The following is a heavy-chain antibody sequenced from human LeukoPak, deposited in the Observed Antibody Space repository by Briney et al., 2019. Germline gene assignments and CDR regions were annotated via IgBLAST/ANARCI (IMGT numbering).Heavy chain of an antibody. CDR2: IASDGSST. V-gene: IGHV3-74*01. Sequence: GGSLRLSCVASGFTFSSYWMNWVRQAPGKGLVWVSRIASDGSSTTYADSVKGRFSISRDNAKNTLYLQMNSLRVEDTAVYYCARGRPHGNDYWGQGTLVTASS. CDR3: ARGRPHGNDY. CDR1: GFTFSSYW. D-gene: IGHD4-23*01. J-gene: IGHJ4*02.